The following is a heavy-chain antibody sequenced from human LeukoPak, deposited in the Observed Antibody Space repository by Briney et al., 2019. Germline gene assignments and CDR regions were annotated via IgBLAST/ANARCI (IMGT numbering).Heavy chain of an antibody. V-gene: IGHV3-7*01. Sequence: GGSLRLSCAASGFTFSSYWMSWVRQAPGRGLEWVANIKQDGSEKYYVDSVKGRFTISRDNAKNSLYLQMNSLRAEDTAVYYCARGSSSSWYYYFDYWGQGTLVTVSS. D-gene: IGHD6-13*01. CDR1: GFTFSSYW. CDR3: ARGSSSSWYYYFDY. J-gene: IGHJ4*02. CDR2: IKQDGSEK.